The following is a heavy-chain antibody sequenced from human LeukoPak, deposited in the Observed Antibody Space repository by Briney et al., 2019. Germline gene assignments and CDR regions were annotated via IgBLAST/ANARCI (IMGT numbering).Heavy chain of an antibody. Sequence: GGSLRLSCTASGFTLGSHDMHWVRQIPGQGLEWVAAVSSGFHAFFSDSVQGRFTVSREDARNSLYLQMNSLRAGDTAVYYCVREARGYHYTYFDYWGQGTLVTVSS. CDR3: VREARGYHYTYFDY. V-gene: IGHV3-13*01. CDR1: GFTLGSHD. CDR2: VSSGFHA. J-gene: IGHJ4*02. D-gene: IGHD5-18*01.